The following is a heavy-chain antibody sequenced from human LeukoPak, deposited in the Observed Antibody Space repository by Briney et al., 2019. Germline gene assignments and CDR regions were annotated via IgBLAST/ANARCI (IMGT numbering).Heavy chain of an antibody. CDR1: GFTFSSYG. Sequence: GGSLRLSCAASGFTFSSYGMPWVRQAPGKGLEWVAVIWYDGSNKYYADSVKGRFTISRDNSKNTLYLQMNSLRAEDTAVYYCARDSVGATQSDYWGQGTLVTVSS. D-gene: IGHD1-26*01. V-gene: IGHV3-33*01. CDR3: ARDSVGATQSDY. J-gene: IGHJ4*02. CDR2: IWYDGSNK.